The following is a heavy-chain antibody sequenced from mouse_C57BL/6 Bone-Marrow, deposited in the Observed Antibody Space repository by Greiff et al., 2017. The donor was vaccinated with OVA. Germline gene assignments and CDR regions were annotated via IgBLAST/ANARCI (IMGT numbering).Heavy chain of an antibody. V-gene: IGHV1-18*01. CDR2: INPNNGGT. CDR1: GYTFTDYN. D-gene: IGHD1-1*01. Sequence: EVQLQQSGPELVKPGASVKIPCKASGYTFTDYNMDWVKQSHGKSLEWIGDINPNNGGTIYNQKFKGKATLTVDKSSSTAYMELRSLTSEDTAVYYCARVYYYGSSLPGFAYWGQGTLVTVSA. J-gene: IGHJ3*01. CDR3: ARVYYYGSSLPGFAY.